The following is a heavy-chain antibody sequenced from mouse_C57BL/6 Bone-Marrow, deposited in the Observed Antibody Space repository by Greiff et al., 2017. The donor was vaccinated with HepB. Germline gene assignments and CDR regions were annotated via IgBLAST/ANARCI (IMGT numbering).Heavy chain of an antibody. Sequence: VHVKQSGPELVKPGASVKISCKASGYSFTDYNMNWVKQSNGKSLEWIGVINPNYGTTSYNQKFKGKATLTVDQSSSTAYMQLNSLTSEDSAVYYCARCYDGYSNFDVWGTGTTVTVSS. CDR3: ARCYDGYSNFDV. D-gene: IGHD2-3*01. CDR2: INPNYGTT. J-gene: IGHJ1*03. CDR1: GYSFTDYN. V-gene: IGHV1-39*01.